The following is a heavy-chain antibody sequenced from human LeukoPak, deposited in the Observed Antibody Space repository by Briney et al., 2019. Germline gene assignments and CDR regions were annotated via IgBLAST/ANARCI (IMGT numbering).Heavy chain of an antibody. CDR2: IVVGSGNT. Sequence: ASVKVSCKASGFTFTSSAVQWVRQARGQRLEWIGWIVVGSGNTNYAQKFQERVTITRDMSTSTVYMELSSLRSEDTAVYYCAARTATVTAPWLYYFDYWGQGTLVTVSS. J-gene: IGHJ4*02. CDR3: AARTATVTAPWLYYFDY. V-gene: IGHV1-58*01. D-gene: IGHD4-11*01. CDR1: GFTFTSSA.